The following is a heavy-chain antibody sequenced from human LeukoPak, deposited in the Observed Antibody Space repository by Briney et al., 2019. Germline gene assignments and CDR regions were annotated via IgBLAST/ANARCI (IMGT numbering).Heavy chain of an antibody. CDR1: GYTFNTYN. J-gene: IGHJ4*02. CDR2: ISTYNDNT. D-gene: IGHD1-26*01. V-gene: IGHV1-18*01. CDR3: ARQSTRLFNTGSYYPPPAYDY. Sequence: ASVKVSCKASGYTFNTYNINWVRQAPGQGLEWMGWISTYNDNTNYAQKFQCRVTITPDTSTSTAYMELRSLRSDDTAVYYCARQSTRLFNTGSYYPPPAYDYWGQGTLVIVSS.